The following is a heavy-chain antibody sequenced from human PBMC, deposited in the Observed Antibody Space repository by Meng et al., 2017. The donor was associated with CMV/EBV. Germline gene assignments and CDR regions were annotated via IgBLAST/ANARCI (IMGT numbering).Heavy chain of an antibody. V-gene: IGHV3-9*01. CDR2: ISWNSGRI. Sequence: SLKISCAASGFTFDDYAMHWVRQAPGKGLEWVSGISWNSGRIGYADSVKGRFTISRDNAKNSLYLQMNSLRAEDTALYYCAKVYATGGYYYGMDVWGQGTTVTVSS. CDR3: AKVYATGGYYYGMDV. D-gene: IGHD2-2*02. CDR1: GFTFDDYA. J-gene: IGHJ6*02.